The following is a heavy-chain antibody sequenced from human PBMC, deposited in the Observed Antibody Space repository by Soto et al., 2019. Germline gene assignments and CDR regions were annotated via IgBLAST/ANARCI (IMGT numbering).Heavy chain of an antibody. V-gene: IGHV3-74*01. Sequence: GRSLRLSCAASGFTFSTYWMHWVRQAPGKGLVWVSRINSDGSSTSYADSVKGRFTISRDNAKNTLYLQMNSLRADDTAVYYCAKAWEVNWFDPWGRGNLVTVS. CDR2: INSDGSST. J-gene: IGHJ5*02. D-gene: IGHD1-26*01. CDR1: GFTFSTYW. CDR3: AKAWEVNWFDP.